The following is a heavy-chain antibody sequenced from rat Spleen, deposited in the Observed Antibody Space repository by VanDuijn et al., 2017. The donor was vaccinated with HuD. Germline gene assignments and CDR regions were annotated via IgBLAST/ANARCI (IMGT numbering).Heavy chain of an antibody. D-gene: IGHD1-2*01. CDR3: AKDEGLIAGAY. J-gene: IGHJ3*01. Sequence: EVQVVESGGGLVQPGRSLKLSCAASGFSFSNYYMAWVRQAPTKGLEWVAYISTGGGSTYYRDSVKGRFTISRDNAENTVYLQMNSLRSEDTATYYCAKDEGLIAGAYWGQGTLVTVSS. V-gene: IGHV5-27*01. CDR1: GFSFSNYY. CDR2: ISTGGGST.